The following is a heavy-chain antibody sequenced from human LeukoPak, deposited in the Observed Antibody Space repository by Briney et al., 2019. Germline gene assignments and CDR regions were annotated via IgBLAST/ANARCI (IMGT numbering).Heavy chain of an antibody. D-gene: IGHD1-26*01. CDR3: ARVGGSYSPLLWYYYYMDV. J-gene: IGHJ6*03. CDR2: IYYSGST. V-gene: IGHV4-59*01. CDR1: GGSISSYY. Sequence: SETLSLTCTVSGGSISSYYWSWIRQPPGKGLEWIGCIYYSGSTNYNPSLKSRVTISLDTSRTQFSLRLSSVTAADTAVYYCARVGGSYSPLLWYYYYMDVWGKGTTVTISS.